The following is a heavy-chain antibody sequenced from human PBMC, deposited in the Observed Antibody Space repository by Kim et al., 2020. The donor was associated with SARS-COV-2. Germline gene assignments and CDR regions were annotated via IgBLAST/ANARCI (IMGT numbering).Heavy chain of an antibody. CDR3: AREGSSSWYHWFDP. V-gene: IGHV3-20*01. Sequence: ADYVKGRFTISRDNAKNSLYLQMNSLRAEDTALYHCAREGSSSWYHWFDPWGQGTLVTVSS. J-gene: IGHJ5*02. D-gene: IGHD6-13*01.